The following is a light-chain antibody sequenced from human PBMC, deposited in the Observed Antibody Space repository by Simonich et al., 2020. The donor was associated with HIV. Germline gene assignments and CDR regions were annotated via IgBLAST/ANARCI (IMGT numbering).Light chain of an antibody. CDR2: KDS. Sequence: SYELTQPPSVSVSPGQTARITCSGDALPKQYAYWYQQKPGQAPVLVIYKDSERLSGIPDRFSGSSSGTTVTLTISGVQAEDEADYYCQSADSSGTYVVFGGGTKLTVL. V-gene: IGLV3-25*03. CDR1: ALPKQY. J-gene: IGLJ2*01. CDR3: QSADSSGTYVV.